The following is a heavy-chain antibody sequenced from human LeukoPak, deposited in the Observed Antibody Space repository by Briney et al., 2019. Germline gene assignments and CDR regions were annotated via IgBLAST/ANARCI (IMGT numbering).Heavy chain of an antibody. J-gene: IGHJ4*02. CDR1: GGTFSSYT. V-gene: IGHV1-69*13. CDR3: ARDPGY. Sequence: ASVKVSCKASGGTFSSYTISWVRQAPGQGLEWMGGIIPIFGTADYAQKFQGRVTITADESASTAYMELSSLRSKDTAVYYCARDPGYWGQGSLVTVSS. CDR2: IIPIFGTA.